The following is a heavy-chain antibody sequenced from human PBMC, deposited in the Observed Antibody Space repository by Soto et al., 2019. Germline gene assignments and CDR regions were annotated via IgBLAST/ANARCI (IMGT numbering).Heavy chain of an antibody. CDR1: GFTFSSYA. V-gene: IGHV3-64D*06. Sequence: GGSLRLSCSASGFTFSSYAMHWVRQAPGKGLEYVSAISSNGGSTYYADSVKGRFTISRDNSKNTLYLQMSSLRAEDTAVYYWVKDLSDRYELSAFDYWGQGTMVTVSS. CDR2: ISSNGGST. D-gene: IGHD1-7*01. CDR3: VKDLSDRYELSAFDY. J-gene: IGHJ4*03.